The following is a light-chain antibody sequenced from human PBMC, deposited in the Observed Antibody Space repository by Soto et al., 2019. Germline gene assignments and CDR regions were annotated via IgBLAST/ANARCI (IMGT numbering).Light chain of an antibody. V-gene: IGKV3-11*01. CDR2: DAS. CDR1: QSVSIY. Sequence: EIVLTQSPATLSLSPGERATRSCRASQSVSIYLAWYQQKPGQAPRLLIYDASKRATGIPARFSGSGSGTDFTLTISSLEPEDFAIYYCQQRSYWLWTFGQGTKVDIK. J-gene: IGKJ1*01. CDR3: QQRSYWLWT.